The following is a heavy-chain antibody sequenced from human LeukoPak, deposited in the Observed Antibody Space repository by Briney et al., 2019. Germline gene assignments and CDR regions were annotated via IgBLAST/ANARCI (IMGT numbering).Heavy chain of an antibody. J-gene: IGHJ4*02. CDR3: ARDSLAGGYGGNDY. Sequence: ASVKVSCKASGYTFTGYYMHWVRQAPGQGLEWMGWINPNSGGTNYAQKFQGRVTMTRDTSISTAYMELSRLRSDDTAVYYCARDSLAGGYGGNDYWGQGTLVTVSS. CDR2: INPNSGGT. CDR1: GYTFTGYY. V-gene: IGHV1-2*02. D-gene: IGHD4-23*01.